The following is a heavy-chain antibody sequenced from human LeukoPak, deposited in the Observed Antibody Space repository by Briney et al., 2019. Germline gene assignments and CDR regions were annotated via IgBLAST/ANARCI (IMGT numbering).Heavy chain of an antibody. V-gene: IGHV4-59*01. CDR2: IYYSGST. J-gene: IGHJ6*03. Sequence: SETLSLTCTVSGGSISSYYWSWLRQPPGKGLEWIGYIYYSGSTNYNPSLKSRVTISVDTSKNQFSLKLSSVTAADTAVYYCARRYYYYYYMDVWGKGTTVTVSS. CDR3: ARRYYYYYYMDV. CDR1: GGSISSYY.